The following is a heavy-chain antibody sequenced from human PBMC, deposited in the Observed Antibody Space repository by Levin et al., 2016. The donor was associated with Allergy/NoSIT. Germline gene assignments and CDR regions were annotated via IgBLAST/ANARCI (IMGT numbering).Heavy chain of an antibody. J-gene: IGHJ6*03. V-gene: IGHV3-23*01. Sequence: WIRQPPGKGLEWVSAISGSGGDTYYADSVKGRFTISRDNSKNTLYLQMNSLRAEDTAVYYCAKVALYYYYMDVWGKGTTVTVSS. CDR3: AKVALYYYYMDV. CDR2: ISGSGGDT.